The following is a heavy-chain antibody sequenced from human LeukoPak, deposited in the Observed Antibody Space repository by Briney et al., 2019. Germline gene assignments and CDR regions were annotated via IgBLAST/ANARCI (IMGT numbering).Heavy chain of an antibody. Sequence: ASVKVSCKASGGTFSSYAISWVRQAPGQGLEWMGGIIPIFGTANYAQKFQGRVTITADESTSTAYMELSSLRSEDTAVYYCVREAVMPVAPSTIGTSGRPLYEYYGLDVWGQGTTVTVSS. CDR3: VREAVMPVAPSTIGTSGRPLYEYYGLDV. J-gene: IGHJ6*02. D-gene: IGHD6-13*01. CDR1: GGTFSSYA. V-gene: IGHV1-69*13. CDR2: IIPIFGTA.